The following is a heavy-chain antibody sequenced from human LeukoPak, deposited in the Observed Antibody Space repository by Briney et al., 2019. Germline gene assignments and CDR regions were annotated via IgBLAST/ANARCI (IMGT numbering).Heavy chain of an antibody. D-gene: IGHD3-10*01. CDR3: ARFIGGSGSYPFDY. CDR2: IYYSGST. V-gene: IGHV4-59*01. J-gene: IGHJ4*02. Sequence: PSETLSLTCTVSGGSISSYYWSWIRQPPGKGLEWIGYIYYSGSTNYNPSLKSRATISVDTSKNQFSLKLSSVTAADTAVYYCARFIGGSGSYPFDYWGQGTLVTVSS. CDR1: GGSISSYY.